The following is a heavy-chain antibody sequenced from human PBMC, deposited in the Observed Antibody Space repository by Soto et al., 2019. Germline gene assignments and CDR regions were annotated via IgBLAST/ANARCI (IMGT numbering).Heavy chain of an antibody. Sequence: SETLSLTCAVYGGSFSDYYWNWIRQPPGKGLEWIGEISHSGSTHYNPSLKSRVTISVDTSKTQFSLKLSSVTAADTAVYYCARDPSYSSSWYLDYWGQGTLVTVSS. CDR1: GGSFSDYY. J-gene: IGHJ4*02. D-gene: IGHD6-13*01. V-gene: IGHV4-34*01. CDR3: ARDPSYSSSWYLDY. CDR2: ISHSGST.